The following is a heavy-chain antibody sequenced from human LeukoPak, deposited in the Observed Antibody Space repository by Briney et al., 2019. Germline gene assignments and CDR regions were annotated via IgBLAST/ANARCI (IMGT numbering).Heavy chain of an antibody. V-gene: IGHV1-18*01. Sequence: ASVKVSCKASGYTFTSYGISWVRQAPGQGLDWMGWISAYNGNTHYAQKLQGRVTMTRDTSTSTVYMELRSLRSDDTAVYYCARAGGDIVVVPAEDNWFDPWGQGTLVTVSS. CDR1: GYTFTSYG. J-gene: IGHJ5*02. CDR2: ISAYNGNT. D-gene: IGHD2-2*01. CDR3: ARAGGDIVVVPAEDNWFDP.